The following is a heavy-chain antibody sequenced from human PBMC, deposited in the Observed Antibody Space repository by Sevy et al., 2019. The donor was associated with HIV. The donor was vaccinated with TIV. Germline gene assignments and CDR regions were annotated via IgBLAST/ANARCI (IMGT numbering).Heavy chain of an antibody. D-gene: IGHD6-13*01. Sequence: SETLSLTCTVSGGSISSGSLYWSWIRQPAGKGLEWIGHIYTSGSTNYNPSLKSRVTMSVDTSKNQFSLKLSSVTAAATAVYYCARVGSSSWYGSGCLDPWGQGTLVTVSS. CDR3: ARVGSSSWYGSGCLDP. V-gene: IGHV4-61*09. J-gene: IGHJ5*02. CDR2: IYTSGST. CDR1: GGSISSGSLY.